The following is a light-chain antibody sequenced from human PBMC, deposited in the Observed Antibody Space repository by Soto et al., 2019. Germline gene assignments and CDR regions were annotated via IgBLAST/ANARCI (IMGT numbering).Light chain of an antibody. CDR3: QQSYSIPRT. Sequence: DIQMTQSPSFLSASVGASVTITCRANQTVTHYLNWYQQKPGRAPDLLIYDASSLQSGVPSRFSGRGSGTDFTLTISSLQLADLATYSCQQSYSIPRTFGQGTKVEI. CDR2: DAS. J-gene: IGKJ1*01. CDR1: QTVTHY. V-gene: IGKV1-39*01.